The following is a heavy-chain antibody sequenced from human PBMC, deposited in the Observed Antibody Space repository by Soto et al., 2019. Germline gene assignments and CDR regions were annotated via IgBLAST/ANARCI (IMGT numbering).Heavy chain of an antibody. CDR2: IVPIYRTA. J-gene: IGHJ4*02. CDR3: ARDSGAKLSSS. D-gene: IGHD6-13*01. V-gene: IGHV1-69*13. CDR1: GGTFSSYR. Sequence: ASVKVSCKASGGTFSSYRFNWVRQARGQGLEWLGGIVPIYRTADYAQKFQGRVTITADESTRTVYLELSSLKSQDTALYYCARDSGAKLSSSWGQGTLVTV.